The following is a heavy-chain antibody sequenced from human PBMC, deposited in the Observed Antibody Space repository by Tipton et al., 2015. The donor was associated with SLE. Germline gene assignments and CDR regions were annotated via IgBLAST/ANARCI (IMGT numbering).Heavy chain of an antibody. V-gene: IGHV4-30-4*08. J-gene: IGHJ4*02. D-gene: IGHD2-15*01. CDR2: IYYSGST. CDR3: IQDRSWGDFDY. Sequence: TLSLTCAVSGGSISSGDYYWSWIRQPPGKGLEWIGYIYYSGSTYYNPSLKSRVTISVDTSKNQFSLKLSSVTAADTAVYYCIQDRSWGDFDYWGQGSLVTVSS. CDR1: GGSISSGDYY.